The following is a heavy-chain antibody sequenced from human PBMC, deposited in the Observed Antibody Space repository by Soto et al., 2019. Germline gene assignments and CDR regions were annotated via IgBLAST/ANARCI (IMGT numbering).Heavy chain of an antibody. V-gene: IGHV3-48*02. CDR2: TSTSSTTK. D-gene: IGHD3-10*01. CDR1: GFSFSAYS. CDR3: AGSYSSGNWYFDY. J-gene: IGHJ4*02. Sequence: VGSLRLSCAASGFSFSAYSMNWVRQAPGKGLEWISYTSTSSTTKYYADSVRGRFSISRDNANDLLYLDMDKLRDEDTGIYYCAGSYSSGNWYFDYWGLGTPVTVSS.